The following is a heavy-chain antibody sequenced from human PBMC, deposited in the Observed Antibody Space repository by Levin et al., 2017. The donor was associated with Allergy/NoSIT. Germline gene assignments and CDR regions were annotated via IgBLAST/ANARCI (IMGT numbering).Heavy chain of an antibody. D-gene: IGHD1-26*01. V-gene: IGHV3-23*01. CDR3: GKGLSSGTPYRAFDM. Sequence: GGSLRLSCAASGFTFSSYTMTWVRQAPGKVLEWVSTMRYSGDTTYYADSVKGRFTISRDTSKDTLFLQMNSLRAEDTAFYYCGKGLSSGTPYRAFDMWGPGTMVTVSS. CDR2: MRYSGDTT. J-gene: IGHJ3*02. CDR1: GFTFSSYT.